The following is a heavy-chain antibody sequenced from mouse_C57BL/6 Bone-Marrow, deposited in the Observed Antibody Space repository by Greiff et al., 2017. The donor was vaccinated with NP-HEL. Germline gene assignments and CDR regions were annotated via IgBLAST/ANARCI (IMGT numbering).Heavy chain of an antibody. Sequence: SGAELVRPGASVKLSCTASGFNIKDDYMHWVKQRPEQGLEWIGWIDPENGDTEYASKFQGKATITADTYSNTAYLQLSSLTSEDTAVYYCTTSRNFYWYFDDWGTGTTVTVSS. CDR1: GFNIKDDY. J-gene: IGHJ1*03. D-gene: IGHD2-1*01. CDR3: TTSRNFYWYFDD. CDR2: IDPENGDT. V-gene: IGHV14-4*01.